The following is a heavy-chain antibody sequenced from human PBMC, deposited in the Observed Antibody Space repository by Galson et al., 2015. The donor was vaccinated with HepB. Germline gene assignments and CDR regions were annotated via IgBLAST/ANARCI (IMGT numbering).Heavy chain of an antibody. CDR3: AKVATLSGPLGP. J-gene: IGHJ5*02. D-gene: IGHD2-15*01. V-gene: IGHV3-11*06. CDR2: ISGRGTYT. Sequence: SLRLSCAASGFTFSDYYMNWIRQAPGKGLEWIAHISGRGTYTNYADSVKGRFTVSRDNAKNSPYLQMNNLRVEDTAVYFCAKVATLSGPLGPWGQGTLVTVAS. CDR1: GFTFSDYY.